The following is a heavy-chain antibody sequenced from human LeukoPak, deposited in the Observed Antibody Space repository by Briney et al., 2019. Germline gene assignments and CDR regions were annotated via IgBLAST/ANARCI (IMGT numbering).Heavy chain of an antibody. Sequence: SSETLSLTCTVSGGSISSYYWNWIRQPPGKGPEWIGYIYYSGSTSYNPSLKSRVTISVDTSKNQFSLKLSSVTAADTAVYYCARHRSSWYYFDYWGQGTLVTVSS. D-gene: IGHD6-13*01. CDR2: IYYSGST. CDR1: GGSISSYY. J-gene: IGHJ4*02. CDR3: ARHRSSWYYFDY. V-gene: IGHV4-59*08.